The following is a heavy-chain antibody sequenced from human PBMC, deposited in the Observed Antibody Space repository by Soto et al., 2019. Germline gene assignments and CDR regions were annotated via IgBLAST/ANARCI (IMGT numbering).Heavy chain of an antibody. D-gene: IGHD6-25*01. Sequence: QTLSLTCAISGDSVSSDTAAWSWIRQSPSRGLEWLGRTCYRSKWYIDYAVSVKSRIAINPDTSKNQFSLQLNSVTPEDTAVYYCARDPKIAPGKIYGMDVWGQGTTVTVSS. J-gene: IGHJ6*02. V-gene: IGHV6-1*01. CDR1: GDSVSSDTAA. CDR3: ARDPKIAPGKIYGMDV. CDR2: TCYRSKWYI.